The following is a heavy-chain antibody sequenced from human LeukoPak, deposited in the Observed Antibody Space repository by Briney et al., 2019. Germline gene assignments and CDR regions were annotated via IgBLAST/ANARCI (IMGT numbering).Heavy chain of an antibody. CDR1: GFTFSSYS. J-gene: IGHJ4*02. D-gene: IGHD3-22*01. CDR3: ARALGGDSSGYYYTRPFDY. V-gene: IGHV3-48*04. Sequence: GGSLRLSCAASGFTFSSYSMNWVRQAPGKGLEWVSYISSSSSTIYYADSAKGRFTISRDNAKNSLYLQMNSLRAEDTAVYYCARALGGDSSGYYYTRPFDYWGQGTLVTVSS. CDR2: ISSSSSTI.